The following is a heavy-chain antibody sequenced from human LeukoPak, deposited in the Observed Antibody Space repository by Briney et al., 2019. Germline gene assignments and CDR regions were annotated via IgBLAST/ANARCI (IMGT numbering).Heavy chain of an antibody. Sequence: GGSLRLSCAASGFTFSSYEMNWVRQAPGKGLEWVAYITSSGRIIYYADSVKGRFTISRDNAKNSLYLQMNSLRAEDTAVYYCASTGGYGSGTYDYYYFGMDVWGQGTTVTVFS. J-gene: IGHJ6*02. V-gene: IGHV3-48*03. D-gene: IGHD3-10*01. CDR3: ASTGGYGSGTYDYYYFGMDV. CDR1: GFTFSSYE. CDR2: ITSSGRII.